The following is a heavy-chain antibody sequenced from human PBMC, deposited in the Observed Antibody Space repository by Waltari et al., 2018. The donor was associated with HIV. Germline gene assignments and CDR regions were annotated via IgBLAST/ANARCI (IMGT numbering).Heavy chain of an antibody. CDR1: GYTFTDHH. V-gene: IGHV1-2*02. D-gene: IGHD4-17*01. J-gene: IGHJ4*02. Sequence: QVQLVQSGAEVKKPGASVKVSCKASGYTFTDHHIHRIRQAPGQGFEWMGWITPNSGGTNYAPKLQGRVTLTRDTSISTAYMELTRLTSDDTAVYYCAREGGKSVYGEFGYWGQGTLVTVSS. CDR3: AREGGKSVYGEFGY. CDR2: ITPNSGGT.